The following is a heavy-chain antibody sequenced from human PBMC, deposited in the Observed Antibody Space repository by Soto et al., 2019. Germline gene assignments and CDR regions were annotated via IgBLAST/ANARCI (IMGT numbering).Heavy chain of an antibody. CDR3: ARTRSAWSDFHYYSLDV. J-gene: IGHJ6*02. Sequence: QVQLVASGGGVVQPGRSLRLSCAASGFTFNSYGMHWVRQGPGNGLEWVSFISYDSTKTYYADSVKVRFTSSRDKSNSALYVQMNSLTGEDTAVYYCARTRSAWSDFHYYSLDVWGQGTTVTVSS. CDR1: GFTFNSYG. D-gene: IGHD1-26*01. CDR2: ISYDSTKT. V-gene: IGHV3-30*03.